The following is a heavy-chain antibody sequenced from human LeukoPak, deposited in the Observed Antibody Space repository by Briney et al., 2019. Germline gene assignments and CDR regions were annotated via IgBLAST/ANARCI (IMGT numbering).Heavy chain of an antibody. CDR3: AKDIVGMGYCSSTSCPWGYCYYYYMDV. J-gene: IGHJ6*03. CDR1: GFTFSSYG. CDR2: IRYDGSNK. D-gene: IGHD2-2*01. Sequence: GGSLRLSCAASGFTFSSYGMHWVRQAPGKGLEWVAFIRYDGSNKYYADSVKGRFTISRDNSKNTLYLQMNSLRAEDTAVYYCAKDIVGMGYCSSTSCPWGYCYYYYMDVWGKGTTVTVSS. V-gene: IGHV3-30*02.